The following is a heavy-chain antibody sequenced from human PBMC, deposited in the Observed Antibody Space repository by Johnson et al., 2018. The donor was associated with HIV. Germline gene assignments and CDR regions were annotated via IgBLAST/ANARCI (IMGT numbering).Heavy chain of an antibody. CDR1: GFTFSS. J-gene: IGHJ3*02. CDR2: ISHDGSHK. Sequence: QVQLVESGGGLVQPGGSLRLSCAASGFTFSSMHWDRQAPGKGLEWVAVISHDGSHKYYADSVKGRFSISRDNSKNTVYLQMNSLRAEDTAVYYCARVGQLARTHAFDIWGQGTMVTVSS. D-gene: IGHD6-13*01. V-gene: IGHV3-30*14. CDR3: ARVGQLARTHAFDI.